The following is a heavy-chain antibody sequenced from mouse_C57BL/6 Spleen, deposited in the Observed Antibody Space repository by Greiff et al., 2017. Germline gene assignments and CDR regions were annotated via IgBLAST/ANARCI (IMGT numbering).Heavy chain of an antibody. CDR1: GYSITSGYY. Sequence: EVKLQESGPGLVKPSQSLSLTCSVTGYSITSGYYWNWIRQFPGNKLEWMGYISYDGSNNYNPSLKNRISITRDTSKNQFFLKLNSVTTEDTATYYCARAGPYDGYYLDYWGQGTTLTVSS. CDR3: ARAGPYDGYYLDY. D-gene: IGHD2-3*01. J-gene: IGHJ2*01. CDR2: ISYDGSN. V-gene: IGHV3-6*01.